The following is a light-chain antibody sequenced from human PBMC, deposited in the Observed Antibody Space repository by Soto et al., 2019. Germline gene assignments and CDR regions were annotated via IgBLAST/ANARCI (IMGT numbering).Light chain of an antibody. CDR3: QHGFSTPLT. CDR2: AAS. Sequence: DIQMTQSPSSLSASVGDKVTITCRASQSISSYLNWYQQKPGKDPKVMVYAASSLQSGVPSRFSGSRSGTDFTLTISSLQPEDCATYHCQHGFSTPLTFGGGTKVEIK. V-gene: IGKV1-39*01. J-gene: IGKJ4*01. CDR1: QSISSY.